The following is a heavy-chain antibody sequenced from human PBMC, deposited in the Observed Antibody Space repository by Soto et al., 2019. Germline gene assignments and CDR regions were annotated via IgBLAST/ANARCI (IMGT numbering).Heavy chain of an antibody. Sequence: QVQLQESGPGLVKPSQTLSITCTVSGGSISSGAYSWSWLRQHPGKGLEWSGYIYYSGSTYYNPSLKSRVTISVDTSKNQFSLKLSSVTAADTAVYYCAIYDSSGSRGFQHWGQGTLVTVSS. D-gene: IGHD3-22*01. V-gene: IGHV4-31*03. CDR1: GGSISSGAYS. CDR3: AIYDSSGSRGFQH. CDR2: IYYSGST. J-gene: IGHJ1*01.